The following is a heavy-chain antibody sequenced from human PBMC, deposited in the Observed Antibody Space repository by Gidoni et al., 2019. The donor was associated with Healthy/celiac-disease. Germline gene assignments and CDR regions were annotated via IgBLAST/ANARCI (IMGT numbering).Heavy chain of an antibody. CDR3: ARGPFAALGGSFGNLDLFDY. J-gene: IGHJ4*02. D-gene: IGHD2-15*01. V-gene: IGHV1-69*01. CDR1: GGTFSSYA. CDR2: IIPSFGRA. Sequence: QLQLVQSGAEVKKPGSSVKVSCKASGGTFSSYAISWVRQAPGQELEWMGGIIPSFGRANYAQKFQGRVTITADESTSTAYMELSSLRAEDTAVYYCARGPFAALGGSFGNLDLFDYWGQGTLVTVSS.